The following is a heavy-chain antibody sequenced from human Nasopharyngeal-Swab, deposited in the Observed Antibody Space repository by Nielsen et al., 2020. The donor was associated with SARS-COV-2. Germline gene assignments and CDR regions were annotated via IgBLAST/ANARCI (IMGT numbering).Heavy chain of an antibody. V-gene: IGHV4-39*07. J-gene: IGHJ6*03. CDR1: GGSISSSSYY. CDR2: SHYSGST. Sequence: SETLSLTCTVSGGSISSSSYYWGWIRQPPGKGLEWIGSSHYSGSTYYNPSLKRRVTISVDTSKNQFSLKLSSVTAADTAVYYCARERGRGGIWNYYYYYMDVWGKGTTVTVSS. CDR3: ARERGRGGIWNYYYYYMDV. D-gene: IGHD3-10*01.